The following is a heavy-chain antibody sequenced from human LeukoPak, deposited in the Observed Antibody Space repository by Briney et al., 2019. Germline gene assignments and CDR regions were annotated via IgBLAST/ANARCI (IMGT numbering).Heavy chain of an antibody. Sequence: ASVKVSCKASGYTFTSYYMHWVRQAPGQGLEWMGVINPSGGSTSYAQKFQGRVTMTRDTSTSTVYMELSSLRSEDTAVYYCATETGDRRFVYWGQGTLVTVSS. J-gene: IGHJ4*02. D-gene: IGHD7-27*01. CDR3: ATETGDRRFVY. CDR2: INPSGGST. V-gene: IGHV1-46*01. CDR1: GYTFTSYY.